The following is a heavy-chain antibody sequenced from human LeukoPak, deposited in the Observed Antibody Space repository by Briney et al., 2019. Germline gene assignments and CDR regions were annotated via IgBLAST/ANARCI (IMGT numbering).Heavy chain of an antibody. CDR2: IKQDGTEI. CDR1: GFTFSSYW. Sequence: GGSLRLSCAASGFTFSSYWMSWVRQAPGKGLEWVANIKQDGTEILYMDSVKGRFTISRDNAKNSLFLQMNSLRAEDTAVYYCARDHHYYDSSGYYSALFDYWGQGTLVTVSS. CDR3: ARDHHYYDSSGYYSALFDY. D-gene: IGHD3-22*01. J-gene: IGHJ4*02. V-gene: IGHV3-7*01.